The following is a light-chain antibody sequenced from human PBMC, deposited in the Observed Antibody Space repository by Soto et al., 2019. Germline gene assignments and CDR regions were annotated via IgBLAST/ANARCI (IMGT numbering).Light chain of an antibody. CDR2: DAS. V-gene: IGKV3D-20*01. Sequence: IVLTQPPATMSLSPGERATLSCVGSERVSSSYVAWYQMKAGLAPRLLIHDASTRASGIPDRFRGSKSGTDFTLTIRGLEPEDAALYYCQQYGSSPITFGQGTRLEIK. CDR3: QQYGSSPIT. J-gene: IGKJ5*01. CDR1: ERVSSSY.